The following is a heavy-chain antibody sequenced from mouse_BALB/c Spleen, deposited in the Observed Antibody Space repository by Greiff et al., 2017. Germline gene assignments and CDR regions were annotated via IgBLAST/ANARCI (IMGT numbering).Heavy chain of an antibody. J-gene: IGHJ3*01. CDR3: ARSDYGYGAY. CDR2: IYPGDGDT. Sequence: QVQLQQSGAELARPGASVKLSCKASGYTFTSYWMQWVKQRPGQGLEWIGAIYPGDGDTRYTQKFKGKATLTADKSSSTAYMQLSSLASEDSAVYYCARSDYGYGAYWGQGTLVTVSA. CDR1: GYTFTSYW. V-gene: IGHV1-87*01. D-gene: IGHD1-2*01.